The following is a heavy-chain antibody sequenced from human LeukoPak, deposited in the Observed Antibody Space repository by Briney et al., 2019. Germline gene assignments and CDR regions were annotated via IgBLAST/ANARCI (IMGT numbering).Heavy chain of an antibody. CDR3: AGGFPGMINY. D-gene: IGHD3-22*01. J-gene: IGHJ4*02. CDR2: IYYSGST. CDR1: GGSISSSSYY. V-gene: IGHV4-39*07. Sequence: SETLSLTCTVSGGSISSSSYYWGWIRQPPGKGLEWIGSIYYSGSTYYNPSLKSRVTISADTSKNQFSLKLSSVTAADTAVYYCAGGFPGMINYWGQGTLVTVSS.